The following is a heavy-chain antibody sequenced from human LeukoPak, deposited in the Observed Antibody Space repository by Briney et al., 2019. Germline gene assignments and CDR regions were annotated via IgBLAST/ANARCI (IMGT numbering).Heavy chain of an antibody. D-gene: IGHD1-26*01. CDR1: GGSISSSSYY. Sequence: PSETLSLTCTVSGGSISSSSYYWGWIRQPPGKGLEWIGSIYYSGSTYYNPSLKSRFKLSVDPSKNQFPLKLSSVTAADTAVYYCARRDGGSYHVVHFDYWGQGTLVTVSS. CDR2: IYYSGST. V-gene: IGHV4-39*01. J-gene: IGHJ4*02. CDR3: ARRDGGSYHVVHFDY.